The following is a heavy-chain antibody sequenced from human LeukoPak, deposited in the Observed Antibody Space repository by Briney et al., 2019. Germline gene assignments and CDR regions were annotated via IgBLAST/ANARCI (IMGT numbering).Heavy chain of an antibody. CDR3: TRHTSPTFDY. V-gene: IGHV1-8*01. CDR1: GYTFTSHD. J-gene: IGHJ4*02. Sequence: ASVKVSCKASGYTFTSHDINWVRQATGQAPEWMGWMNPNSGVTDYAQKFQGRVTLTRSTSISTAYMELSSLRSEDTAVYYCTRHTSPTFDYWGQGTLVTVSS. D-gene: IGHD2-2*01. CDR2: MNPNSGVT.